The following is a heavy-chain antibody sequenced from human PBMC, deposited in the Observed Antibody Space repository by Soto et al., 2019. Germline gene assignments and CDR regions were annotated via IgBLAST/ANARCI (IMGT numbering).Heavy chain of an antibody. J-gene: IGHJ3*02. CDR3: ARGEVGRNAFDI. CDR1: GGSISSGDYY. Sequence: SETLSLTCTVSGGSISSGDYYWSWIRQPPGKGLEWIGYIYYSGSTYCNPSLQSRLTISVDTSTNQFSLKLSSVTVADTAMYYCARGEVGRNAFDIWGQGTMVTVS. CDR2: IYYSGST. V-gene: IGHV4-30-4*01. D-gene: IGHD2-2*01.